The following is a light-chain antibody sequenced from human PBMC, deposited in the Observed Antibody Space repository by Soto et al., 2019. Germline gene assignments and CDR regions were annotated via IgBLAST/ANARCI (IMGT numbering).Light chain of an antibody. CDR3: SSYTSSSTSVV. CDR1: SSDVGGYNY. Sequence: QSALTQPASVFGSPGQSITISCTGTSSDVGGYNYVSWYQQHPGKAPKLMIYDVSNRPSGVSNRFSGSKSGNTASLTISGLQAEDEADYYCSSYTSSSTSVVFGGGTQLTVL. CDR2: DVS. V-gene: IGLV2-14*01. J-gene: IGLJ2*01.